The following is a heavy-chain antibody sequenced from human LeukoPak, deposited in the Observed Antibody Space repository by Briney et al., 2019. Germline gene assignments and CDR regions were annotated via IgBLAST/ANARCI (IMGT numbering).Heavy chain of an antibody. V-gene: IGHV1-69*05. CDR2: IIPIFCTA. D-gene: IGHD4-17*01. Sequence: SVKVSCKASGGTFSSYAISWVRQAPGQGLEWMGRIIPIFCTANYAQEFQGRVTITTDESTSTAYMELSSLRSEDTAVYYCAREEDDYGDYYFDYWGQGTLVTVSS. CDR3: AREEDDYGDYYFDY. CDR1: GGTFSSYA. J-gene: IGHJ4*02.